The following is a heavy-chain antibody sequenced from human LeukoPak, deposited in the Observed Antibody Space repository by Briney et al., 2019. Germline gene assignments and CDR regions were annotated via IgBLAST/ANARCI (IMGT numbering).Heavy chain of an antibody. Sequence: GGSLRLSCAASGFTFRSYWMSWVRQAPGKGLEWVANINEDGSEKYYVDSMKGRFTISRDNAKNSLYLHMNSLRAEDTAVYYCARDLDPRGAFDIWGQGTMVTVSS. D-gene: IGHD1-1*01. V-gene: IGHV3-7*01. CDR1: GFTFRSYW. J-gene: IGHJ3*02. CDR3: ARDLDPRGAFDI. CDR2: INEDGSEK.